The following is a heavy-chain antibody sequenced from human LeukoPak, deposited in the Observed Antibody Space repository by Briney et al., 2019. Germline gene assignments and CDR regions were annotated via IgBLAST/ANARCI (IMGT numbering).Heavy chain of an antibody. V-gene: IGHV4-39*01. CDR3: ARSGFSSSWSGYYFDY. CDR2: IYYSGST. Sequence: SETLSLTCAVSGDPMSSYYWGWIRQPPGKGLEWIGNIYYSGSTYYNPSLKSRVTISVDTSKNQFSLKLSSVTAADTAVYYCARSGFSSSWSGYYFDYWGQGTLVTVSS. D-gene: IGHD6-13*01. J-gene: IGHJ4*02. CDR1: GDPMSSYY.